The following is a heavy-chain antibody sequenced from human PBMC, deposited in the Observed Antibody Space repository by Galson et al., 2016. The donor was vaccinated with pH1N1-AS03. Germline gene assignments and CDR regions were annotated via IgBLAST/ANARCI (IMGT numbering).Heavy chain of an antibody. Sequence: SLRLSCAASGFTFSPYIIHWVRQAPGKGLDWVSSISGSSSYVYYADSLKGRFTISRDNAKNSVYLQMNSLRAEDTAVYYCARARPRDGYTYGYFDSNFDSWGQGTLVTVSS. V-gene: IGHV3-21*01. CDR2: ISGSSSYV. CDR3: ARARPRDGYTYGYFDSNFDS. J-gene: IGHJ4*02. D-gene: IGHD5-24*01. CDR1: GFTFSPYI.